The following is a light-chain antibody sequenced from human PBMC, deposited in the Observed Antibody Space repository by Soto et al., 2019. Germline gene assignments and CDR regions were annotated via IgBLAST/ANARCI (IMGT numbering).Light chain of an antibody. Sequence: DIQMTQSPSSLSASVGDRVTITCRASQSISSYLKWYQQKPGKAPKLLIFAASSLQSSVPSRFSSGGSRTDFTLTISSLQPDDYATDYCQQSYSTPYTFGQGTKLEIK. J-gene: IGKJ2*01. V-gene: IGKV1-39*01. CDR2: AAS. CDR1: QSISSY. CDR3: QQSYSTPYT.